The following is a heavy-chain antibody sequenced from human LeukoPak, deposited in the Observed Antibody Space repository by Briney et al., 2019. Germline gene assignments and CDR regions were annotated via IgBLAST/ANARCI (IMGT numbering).Heavy chain of an antibody. V-gene: IGHV3-9*01. CDR3: AKEARCGSYYPVTCEYFQH. CDR2: ISWNSGSI. J-gene: IGHJ1*01. D-gene: IGHD1-26*01. Sequence: GRSLRLSCAASGFTFDDYAMHWVRQAPGKGLEWVSGISWNSGSIGYADSVKGRFTISRDNAKNSLYLQMNSLRAEDTALYYCAKEARCGSYYPVTCEYFQHWGQGTLVTVSS. CDR1: GFTFDDYA.